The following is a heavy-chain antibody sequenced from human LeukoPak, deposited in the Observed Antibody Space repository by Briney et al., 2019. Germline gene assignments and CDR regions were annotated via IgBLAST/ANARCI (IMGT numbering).Heavy chain of an antibody. Sequence: GGSLRLSCAASGFTFDDYGMSWVRQAPGKGLEWVSGINWNGGSTGYADSVKGRFTISRDNSKNTLYLQMNSLRAEDTAVYYCAKDPLRGSYEKYFDYWGQGTLVTVSS. CDR1: GFTFDDYG. D-gene: IGHD1-26*01. CDR3: AKDPLRGSYEKYFDY. J-gene: IGHJ4*02. CDR2: INWNGGST. V-gene: IGHV3-20*04.